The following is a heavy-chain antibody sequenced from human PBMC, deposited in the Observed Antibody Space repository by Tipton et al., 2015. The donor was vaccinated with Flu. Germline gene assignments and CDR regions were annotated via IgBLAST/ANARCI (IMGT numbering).Heavy chain of an antibody. V-gene: IGHV4-59*11. Sequence: TLSLTCTVSGGSMTHHYWSWIRHPPGKGLEWIGYIFSDGSTKYNPSLKSRVTIAVDTSKTQFSLSLSSATAADTAVYYCTGDQARYCSGGNCYSTSFYYFGMDVWGQGTSVTVSS. J-gene: IGHJ6*02. CDR1: GGSMTHHY. CDR2: IFSDGST. CDR3: TGDQARYCSGGNCYSTSFYYFGMDV. D-gene: IGHD2-15*01.